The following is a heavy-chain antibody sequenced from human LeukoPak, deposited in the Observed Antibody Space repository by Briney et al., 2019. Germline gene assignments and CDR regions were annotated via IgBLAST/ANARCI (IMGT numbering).Heavy chain of an antibody. CDR1: GASISSNNW. Sequence: SETLSLTCTVSGASISSNNWWSWVRQPPGKGLEWIGEISHSGSTNYNPSLKSRVTISVDTSKNQFSLKLSSVTAADTAVYYCARDSRANYFDYWGQGTLVTVSS. CDR3: ARDSRANYFDY. J-gene: IGHJ4*02. CDR2: ISHSGST. V-gene: IGHV4-4*02.